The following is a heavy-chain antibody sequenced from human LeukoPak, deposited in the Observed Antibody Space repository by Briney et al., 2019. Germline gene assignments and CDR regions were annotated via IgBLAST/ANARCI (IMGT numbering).Heavy chain of an antibody. CDR3: ARGRWLQLNYYYYGMDV. J-gene: IGHJ6*02. D-gene: IGHD5-24*01. Sequence: GESLKISCKGSGYGFTSYWIGWVRQMPGKGLEWMGIIYPGDSDTRYSPSFQGQVTISADKSISTAYLQWSSLKASDTAMYYCARGRWLQLNYYYYGMDVWGQGTTVTVSS. CDR2: IYPGDSDT. CDR1: GYGFTSYW. V-gene: IGHV5-51*01.